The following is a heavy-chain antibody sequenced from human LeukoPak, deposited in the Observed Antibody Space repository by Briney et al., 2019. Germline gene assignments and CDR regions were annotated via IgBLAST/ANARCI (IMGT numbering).Heavy chain of an antibody. V-gene: IGHV3-7*01. CDR1: GFTFSSYW. J-gene: IGHJ4*02. D-gene: IGHD2-8*02. CDR2: INQDGSEK. CDR3: ARDLRWWRY. Sequence: GGSLTLSCAASGFTFSSYWMSWVRQPPGKGLEWVANINQDGSEKYYVASVNGLFTFSKNNANNSPYLQMTSPTAEDPAFYYCARDLRWWRYWGQGTLVTVSS.